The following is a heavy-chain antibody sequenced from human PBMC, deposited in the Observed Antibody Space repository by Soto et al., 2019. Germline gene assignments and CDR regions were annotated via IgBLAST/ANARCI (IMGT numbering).Heavy chain of an antibody. Sequence: PSETLSLTCAVSSGSISSSNWWSWVRQPPGKGLEWIGEIYHSGSTNYNPSLKSRVTISVDKSKNQFSLKLSSVTAADTAVYYCAREVSIVVVPAAIQNYYYYYMDVWGKGTTVTVSS. D-gene: IGHD2-2*01. J-gene: IGHJ6*03. CDR2: IYHSGST. CDR1: SGSISSSNW. CDR3: AREVSIVVVPAAIQNYYYYYMDV. V-gene: IGHV4-4*02.